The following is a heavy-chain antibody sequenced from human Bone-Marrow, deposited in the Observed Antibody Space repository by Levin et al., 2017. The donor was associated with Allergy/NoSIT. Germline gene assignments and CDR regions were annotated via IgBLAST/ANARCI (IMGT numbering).Heavy chain of an antibody. V-gene: IGHV3-7*01. CDR3: ASQPGIAAAGTGYYYYGMDV. D-gene: IGHD6-13*01. Sequence: LSLTCVGSGLPFRRYWMNWVRPAPGKGLEWVANIKQDGSETYFADSVRGRFTISRANAANSVFLEMNGLRAEDTAVYYCASQPGIAAAGTGYYYYGMDVWGQGTTVTVSS. CDR2: IKQDGSET. J-gene: IGHJ6*02. CDR1: GLPFRRYW.